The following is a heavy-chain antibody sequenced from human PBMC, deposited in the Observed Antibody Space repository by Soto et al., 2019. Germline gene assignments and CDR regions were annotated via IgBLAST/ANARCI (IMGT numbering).Heavy chain of an antibody. CDR2: IYPGDSDT. J-gene: IGHJ5*02. CDR1: GYDFNSHW. CDR3: ARLEATRTSLCTGPYNWFDP. Sequence: EMQLVQSGAEERQPGDSLKISCKGSGYDFNSHWIGWVRQMPGHGLEWMGIIYPGDSDTRYNPSFQGRVTISADKSSSSASLQWITLESSDTAIYYCARLEATRTSLCTGPYNWFDPWGEGTRVTFSS. D-gene: IGHD2-2*01. V-gene: IGHV5-51*03.